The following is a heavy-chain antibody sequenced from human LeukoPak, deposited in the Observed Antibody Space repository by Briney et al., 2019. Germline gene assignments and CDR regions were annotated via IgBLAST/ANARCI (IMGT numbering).Heavy chain of an antibody. CDR3: ALAVAGTWFDP. Sequence: PGRSLRLSCAASGFTFSSYGMHWVRQAPGKGLEWVAVIWCDGSNKYYADSVKGRFTISRDNSKNTLYLQMNSLRAEDTAVYYCALAVAGTWFDPWGQGTLVTVSS. CDR1: GFTFSSYG. V-gene: IGHV3-33*01. J-gene: IGHJ5*02. D-gene: IGHD6-19*01. CDR2: IWCDGSNK.